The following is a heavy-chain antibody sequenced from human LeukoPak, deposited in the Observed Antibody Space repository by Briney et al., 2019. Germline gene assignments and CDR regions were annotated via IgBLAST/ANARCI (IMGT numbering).Heavy chain of an antibody. Sequence: SETLSLTCTVSGGSISSSSYYWGWIRQPPGKGLEWIGSIYYSGSTYYNPSLKSRVTISVDTSKNQFSLKLSSVTAADTAVYYCARREYDFWSGYDYWGQGTLVTVSS. D-gene: IGHD3-3*01. CDR3: ARREYDFWSGYDY. CDR1: GGSISSSSYY. V-gene: IGHV4-39*01. CDR2: IYYSGST. J-gene: IGHJ4*02.